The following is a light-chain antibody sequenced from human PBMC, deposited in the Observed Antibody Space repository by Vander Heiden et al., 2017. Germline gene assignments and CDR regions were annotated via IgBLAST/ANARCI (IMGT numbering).Light chain of an antibody. CDR1: ALPTPL. CDR2: KDY. CDR3: QSSDNSRSPV. J-gene: IGLJ2*01. Sequence: SHALTLPPSVSVSPGQTARVTCSRNALPTPLGYWYRLQPGQAPVLVIYKDYERPSGIPERFSGSSSGTTVTLTISGVQAEDEAQYYCQSSDNSRSPVFGGGTKLTV. V-gene: IGLV3-25*03.